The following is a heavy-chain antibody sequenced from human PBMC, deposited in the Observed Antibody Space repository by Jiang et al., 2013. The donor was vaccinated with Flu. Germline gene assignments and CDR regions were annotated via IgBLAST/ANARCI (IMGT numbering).Heavy chain of an antibody. J-gene: IGHJ4*02. Sequence: KPTQTLTLTCTFSGFSLSTSGVGVGWIRQPPGKALEWLALIYWDDDKRYSPSLKSRLTITKDTSKNQVVLTMTNMDPVDTATYYCAHRLLVGVRAGHFDYWGQGTLVTVSS. D-gene: IGHD1-26*01. CDR2: IYWDDDK. V-gene: IGHV2-5*02. CDR3: AHRLLVGVRAGHFDY. CDR1: GFSLSTSGVG.